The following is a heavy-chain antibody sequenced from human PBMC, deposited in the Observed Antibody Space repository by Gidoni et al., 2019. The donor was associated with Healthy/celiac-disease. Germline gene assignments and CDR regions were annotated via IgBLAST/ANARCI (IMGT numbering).Heavy chain of an antibody. V-gene: IGHV3-11*01. J-gene: IGHJ4*02. D-gene: IGHD3-22*01. CDR3: AREPHYYDSRGDY. CDR2: ISSSGSTI. Sequence: WIRQAPGKGLEWVSYISSSGSTIYYADSVKGRFTISRDNAKNSLYLQMNSLRAEDTAVYYCAREPHYYDSRGDYWGQGTLVTVSS.